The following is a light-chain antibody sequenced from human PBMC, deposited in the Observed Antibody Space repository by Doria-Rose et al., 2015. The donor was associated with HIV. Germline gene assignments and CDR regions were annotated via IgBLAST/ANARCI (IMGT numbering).Light chain of an antibody. Sequence: EIVMTQSPGTLSLSPGERATLSCRASQSVSANYLAWYQQRPGQSPRLLIYGASSRATDIPDRFSGSGSGTDFTLTISRPEPEDFAVYYCHQYASSRTFGQGTKVEIK. CDR1: QSVSANY. CDR3: HQYASSRT. V-gene: IGKV3-20*01. J-gene: IGKJ1*01. CDR2: GAS.